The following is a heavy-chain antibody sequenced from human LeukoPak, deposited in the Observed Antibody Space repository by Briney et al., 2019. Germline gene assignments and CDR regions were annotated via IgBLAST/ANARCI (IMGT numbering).Heavy chain of an antibody. CDR2: IYTSGTT. J-gene: IGHJ5*02. CDR3: ARVMTTVTHYNGFDP. CDR1: GGSISSGSYY. V-gene: IGHV4-61*02. D-gene: IGHD4-17*01. Sequence: SETLSLTCTVSGGSISSGSYYWSWIRQPAGKGLEWIGRIYTSGTTNYSPSLKSRVTISVDTSKNQFSLKLSSVTAADTAVYYCARVMTTVTHYNGFDPWGQGTLVTVSS.